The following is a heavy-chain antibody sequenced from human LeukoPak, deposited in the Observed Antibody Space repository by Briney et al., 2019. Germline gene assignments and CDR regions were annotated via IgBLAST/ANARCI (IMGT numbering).Heavy chain of an antibody. CDR1: GVSISSYY. J-gene: IGHJ5*02. V-gene: IGHV4-59*01. CDR3: ARRPNGDWFDP. D-gene: IGHD3-10*01. Sequence: PSETLSLTCTVSGVSISSYYWSWIRQPPGKGLEWIGYIYYSGSTNYNPSLKSRVTISVDTSKNQFSLKLSSVTAADTAVYYCARRPNGDWFDPWGQGTLVTVSS. CDR2: IYYSGST.